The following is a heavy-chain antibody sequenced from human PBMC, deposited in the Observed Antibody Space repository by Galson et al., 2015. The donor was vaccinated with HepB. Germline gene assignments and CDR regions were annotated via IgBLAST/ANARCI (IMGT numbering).Heavy chain of an antibody. V-gene: IGHV1-46*03. D-gene: IGHD6-13*01. CDR2: INPSGGST. J-gene: IGHJ4*02. CDR3: ARDITVVAAGTETFDY. Sequence: SVKVSCKASGYTFTSYYMHWVRQAPGQGLEWMGIINPSGGSTSYAQKFQGRVTMTRDTSTSTVYMELSGLRSEDTAVYYCARDITVVAAGTETFDYWGQGTLVTVSS. CDR1: GYTFTSYY.